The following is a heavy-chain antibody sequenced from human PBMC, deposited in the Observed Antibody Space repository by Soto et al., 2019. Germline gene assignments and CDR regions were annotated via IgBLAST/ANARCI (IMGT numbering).Heavy chain of an antibody. Sequence: GGSLRLSCAASGFTFSSYAMSWVRQAPGKGLEWVSAISGSVGSTYYADSVKGRFTISRDNSKNTLYLQMNSLRAEDTAVYYCAKVSTAETYYDFWSGYYTDYGMDVWGQGTTVTVSS. J-gene: IGHJ6*02. CDR2: ISGSVGST. CDR3: AKVSTAETYYDFWSGYYTDYGMDV. CDR1: GFTFSSYA. V-gene: IGHV3-23*01. D-gene: IGHD3-3*01.